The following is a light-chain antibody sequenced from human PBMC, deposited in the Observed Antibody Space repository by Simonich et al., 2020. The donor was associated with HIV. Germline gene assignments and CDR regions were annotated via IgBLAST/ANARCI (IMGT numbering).Light chain of an antibody. CDR1: SSDIVSYNL. CDR2: EGS. V-gene: IGLV2-23*01. Sequence: QSALTQPASVSGSPGQSITISCTGTSSDIVSYNLVSWYQQHPGKAPKLLIYEGSKRPSGVSNRFSGSKSGNTASLTISGLQAEDEANYYCCSYRSSSTLVFGGGTKLTVL. CDR3: CSYRSSSTLV. J-gene: IGLJ2*01.